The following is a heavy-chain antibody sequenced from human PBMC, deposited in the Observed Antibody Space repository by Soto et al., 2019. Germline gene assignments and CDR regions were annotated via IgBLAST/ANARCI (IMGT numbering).Heavy chain of an antibody. CDR2: INPSDDGI. CDR1: GYTFGSYY. Sequence: ASVKVSCKASGYTFGSYYMHWVRQAPGQGLEWMGLINPSDDGISYAQKFQGRVFMSKDTSTSTVYMELRNLRSDDTAVYFCSRVGPTYFQDSSGDYDAYWG. J-gene: IGHJ4*01. V-gene: IGHV1-46*03. D-gene: IGHD3-22*01. CDR3: SRVGPTYFQDSSGDYDAY.